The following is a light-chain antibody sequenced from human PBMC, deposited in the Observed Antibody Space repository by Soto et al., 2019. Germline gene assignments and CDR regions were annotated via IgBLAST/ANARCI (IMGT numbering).Light chain of an antibody. CDR3: QQYGSSPPLT. Sequence: EIVKTQSPATLTVSPGERATLSCRASQTVSSSYIAWYQQKPGQAPRLLIYAASSRATGIPDRFSGSGSGTDFTLTISRLEPEDFAVYYCQQYGSSPPLTFGGGTKV. V-gene: IGKV3-20*01. CDR2: AAS. J-gene: IGKJ4*01. CDR1: QTVSSSY.